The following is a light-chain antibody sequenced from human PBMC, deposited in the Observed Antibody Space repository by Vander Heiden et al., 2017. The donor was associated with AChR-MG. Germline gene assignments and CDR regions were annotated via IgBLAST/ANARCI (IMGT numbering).Light chain of an antibody. CDR2: DAS. CDR3: QQRSNWPPYT. CDR1: QRVSSY. V-gene: IGKV3-11*01. J-gene: IGKJ2*01. Sequence: EIVLTQSPATLSLSPGERATLSCRAGQRVSSYLAWYQQKPGQAPRLLIYDASNRATGIPARFSGSGSGTDFTLTISSLEPEDFAVYYCQQRSNWPPYTFGQGTKLEIK.